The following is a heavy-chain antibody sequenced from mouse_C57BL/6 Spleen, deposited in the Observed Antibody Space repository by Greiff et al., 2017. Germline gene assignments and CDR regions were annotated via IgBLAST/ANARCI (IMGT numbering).Heavy chain of an antibody. Sequence: QVQLQQPGAELVMPGASVKLSCKASGYTFTSYWMHWVKQRPGQGLEWIGEIDPSDSYTNYNQKFKGKSTLTVDNSSSTAYMQLSSLTSEDSAVYYCARYASTVVATDAMDYWGQGTSVTVSS. D-gene: IGHD1-1*01. CDR1: GYTFTSYW. J-gene: IGHJ4*01. CDR3: ARYASTVVATDAMDY. CDR2: IDPSDSYT. V-gene: IGHV1-69*01.